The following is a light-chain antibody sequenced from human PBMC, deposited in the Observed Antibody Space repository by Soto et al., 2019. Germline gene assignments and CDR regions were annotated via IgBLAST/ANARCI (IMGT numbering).Light chain of an antibody. CDR2: DAS. Sequence: ILMTQSPATLSVSPGERATLSCRASQSVSNNLAWYQQKPGQAPRLLIYDASTRATGIPARFSGSGSGTEFTLTISGLQSEDFAVYYCQQYNNWPPWTFGQGNKGEIK. V-gene: IGKV3-15*01. CDR1: QSVSNN. CDR3: QQYNNWPPWT. J-gene: IGKJ1*01.